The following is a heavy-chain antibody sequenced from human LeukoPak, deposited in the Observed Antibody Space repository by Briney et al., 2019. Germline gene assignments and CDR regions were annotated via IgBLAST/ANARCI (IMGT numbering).Heavy chain of an antibody. V-gene: IGHV1-69*04. J-gene: IGHJ4*02. CDR2: ITPILGIA. CDR1: GGTFSSYT. D-gene: IGHD6-19*01. Sequence: SVKVSCKASGGTFSSYTISWVRQAPGQGLEWMGRITPILGIANYAQKFQGRVTITADKSTSTAYMELSSLRSEDTAVYYCAREEAAVAGTFGFDYWGQGTLVTVSS. CDR3: AREEAAVAGTFGFDY.